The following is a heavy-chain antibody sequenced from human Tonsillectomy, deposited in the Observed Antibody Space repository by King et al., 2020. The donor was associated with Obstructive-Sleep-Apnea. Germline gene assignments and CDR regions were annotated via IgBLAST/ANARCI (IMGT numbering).Heavy chain of an antibody. V-gene: IGHV3-33*06. CDR3: AKSRAGVWRSYGMDV. CDR1: GLTFNKYG. CDR2: IGFDGSNK. D-gene: IGHD2-8*01. Sequence: VQLVESGGGVVEPGRSLRLSCAASGLTFNKYGMHWVRQAPGKGLEWVANIGFDGSNKYYADSVKDRVTISRDDSKNTLYLQMNTLRAEDTAVYYCAKSRAGVWRSYGMDVWGQGTTVTVSS. J-gene: IGHJ6*02.